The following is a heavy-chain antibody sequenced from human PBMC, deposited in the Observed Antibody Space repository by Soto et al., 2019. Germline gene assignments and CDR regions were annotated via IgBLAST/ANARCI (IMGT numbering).Heavy chain of an antibody. CDR3: AKDGYTAMVLFEGADFDY. D-gene: IGHD5-18*01. CDR1: GFTFSSHG. J-gene: IGHJ4*02. V-gene: IGHV3-30*18. CDR2: ISYDGSNK. Sequence: GGSLRLSCAASGFTFSSHGMHWVRKAQGKGLEWVAVISYDGSNKYYADSVKGRFTISRDNSKNTLYLQMNSLRAEDTAVYYCAKDGYTAMVLFEGADFDYWGQGTLVTVS.